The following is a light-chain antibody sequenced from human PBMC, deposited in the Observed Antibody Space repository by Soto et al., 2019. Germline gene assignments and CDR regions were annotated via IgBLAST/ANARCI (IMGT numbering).Light chain of an antibody. V-gene: IGKV3-20*01. Sequence: EIALTQSPGTLSLSPGEGATLSCRASQSISSSYLAWYQQKPGQAPRVLIYGTSSRAIGIQDRFSGSGSGTDITLTISRLQPEDFAVYYCQQYGSNRSFSQGTKVEIK. J-gene: IGKJ1*01. CDR2: GTS. CDR3: QQYGSNRS. CDR1: QSISSSY.